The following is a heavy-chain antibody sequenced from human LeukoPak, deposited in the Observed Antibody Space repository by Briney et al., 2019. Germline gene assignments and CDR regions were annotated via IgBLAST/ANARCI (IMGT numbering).Heavy chain of an antibody. CDR3: ARDREYCSGGSCYPTFDY. Sequence: SVKVSCKASGGTFSSYAISWVRQAPGQGLEWMGGIIPIFGTANHAQKFQGRVTITADESTSTAYMELSSLRSEDTAVYYCARDREYCSGGSCYPTFDYWGQGTLVTVSS. D-gene: IGHD2-15*01. CDR2: IIPIFGTA. V-gene: IGHV1-69*13. CDR1: GGTFSSYA. J-gene: IGHJ4*02.